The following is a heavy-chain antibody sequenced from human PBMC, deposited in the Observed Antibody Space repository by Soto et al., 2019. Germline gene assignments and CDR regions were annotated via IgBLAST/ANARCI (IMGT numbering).Heavy chain of an antibody. Sequence: EVQLVESGGGLVKPGGSLRLSCAASGFTFSNAWMSWVRQAPGKGLEWVGSIKSKTDGGTTDYAAPVKGRFTISRDDSKNTLYLQMNSLKTEDTAVYYCTTGAGYNWNDGGAFDIWGQGTMVTVSS. J-gene: IGHJ3*02. V-gene: IGHV3-15*01. CDR1: GFTFSNAW. CDR3: TTGAGYNWNDGGAFDI. D-gene: IGHD1-1*01. CDR2: IKSKTDGGTT.